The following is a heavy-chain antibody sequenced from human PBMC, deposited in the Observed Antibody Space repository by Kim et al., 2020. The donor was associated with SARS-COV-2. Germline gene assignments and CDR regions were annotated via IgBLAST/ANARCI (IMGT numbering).Heavy chain of an antibody. CDR3: ARGDILTGYPTEYS. V-gene: IGHV7-4-1*02. J-gene: IGHJ4*02. D-gene: IGHD3-9*01. CDR1: GYTFTRYA. Sequence: ASVKVSCKASGYTFTRYAIDWVRQAPGQGLEWMGWINTNTGSPTYAQDFTGRFVFSLDTSVSTAYLQISSLKAEDTAVYYCARGDILTGYPTEYSWGQGTLVTVSS. CDR2: INTNTGSP.